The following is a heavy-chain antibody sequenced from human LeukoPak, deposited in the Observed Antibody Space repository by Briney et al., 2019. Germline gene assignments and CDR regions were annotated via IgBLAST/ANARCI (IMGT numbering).Heavy chain of an antibody. CDR1: GGSVSSGSYY. Sequence: SETLSLTCTVSGGSVSSGSYYWSWIRQPPGKGLEWIGYIYYSGSTNYNPSLKSRVTISVDTFKNQFSLKLSSVTAADTAVYYCASFYCSSTSCQFDYWGQGTLVTVSS. V-gene: IGHV4-61*01. J-gene: IGHJ4*02. CDR3: ASFYCSSTSCQFDY. D-gene: IGHD2-2*01. CDR2: IYYSGST.